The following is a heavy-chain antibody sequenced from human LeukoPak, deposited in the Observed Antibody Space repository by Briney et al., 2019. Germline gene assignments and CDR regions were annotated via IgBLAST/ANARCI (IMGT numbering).Heavy chain of an antibody. CDR1: GGSISSYY. CDR3: ARHSNPELLLDY. J-gene: IGHJ4*02. D-gene: IGHD1-26*01. V-gene: IGHV4-59*08. CDR2: IYYSGST. Sequence: SETLSLTCTLSGGSISSYYWSWIRQPPGKGLEWIGYIYYSGSTNYNPSLKSRVTISVDTSKNQFSLKLSSVTAADTAVYYCARHSNPELLLDYWGQGTLVTVSS.